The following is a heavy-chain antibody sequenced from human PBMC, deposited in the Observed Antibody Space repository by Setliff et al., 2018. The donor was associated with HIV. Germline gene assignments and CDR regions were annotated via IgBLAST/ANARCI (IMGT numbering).Heavy chain of an antibody. CDR2: ISPYNGNT. CDR1: GYTLTTYG. CDR3: ARDPRLDYYDSSGSPRDAFDI. V-gene: IGHV1-18*01. D-gene: IGHD3-22*01. Sequence: ASVKVSCKASGYTLTTYGISWVRQAPGQGLEWMGWISPYNGNTNHVQKLQGRVTMTTDTSTSTAYMELRSLRSDDTAVYYCARDPRLDYYDSSGSPRDAFDIWGQGTMVTVSS. J-gene: IGHJ3*02.